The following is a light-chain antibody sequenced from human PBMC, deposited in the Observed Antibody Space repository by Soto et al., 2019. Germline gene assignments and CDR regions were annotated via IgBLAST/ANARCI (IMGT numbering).Light chain of an antibody. CDR1: KSISSW. CDR2: DAS. Sequence: DIQMTQSPSTLSASVGDRVTITCRASKSISSWLAWYQQKPGKAPKLLIYDASSLESGVPSRFSGSGSGTEFTLNISSLQPDDFATYYCQQYNSYSALTFGGGTKVEIK. J-gene: IGKJ4*01. CDR3: QQYNSYSALT. V-gene: IGKV1-5*01.